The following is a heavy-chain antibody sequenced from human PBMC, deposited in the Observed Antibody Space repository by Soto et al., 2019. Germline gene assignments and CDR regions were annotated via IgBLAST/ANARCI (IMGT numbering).Heavy chain of an antibody. Sequence: SETLSLTCAVYGGSFSGYYWSWIRQPPGKGLEWIGEINHSGSTNYNPSLKSRVTISVDTSKNQFSLKLSSVTAADTAVYYCARVRLISGSYSVFDYWGQGTLVTVSS. D-gene: IGHD3-10*01. V-gene: IGHV4-34*01. J-gene: IGHJ4*02. CDR3: ARVRLISGSYSVFDY. CDR1: GGSFSGYY. CDR2: INHSGST.